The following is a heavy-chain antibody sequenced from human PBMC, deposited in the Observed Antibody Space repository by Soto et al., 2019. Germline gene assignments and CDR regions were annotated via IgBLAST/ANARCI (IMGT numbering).Heavy chain of an antibody. CDR3: ARVFSGLSYQRRKDYYYMDV. J-gene: IGHJ6*03. CDR2: IYYSGST. V-gene: IGHV4-59*01. D-gene: IGHD2-2*01. CDR1: GGSISSYY. Sequence: SETLSLTCTVSGGSISSYYWSWIRQPPGKGLEWIGYIYYSGSTNYNPSLKSRVTISVDTSKNQFSLKLSSVTAADTAVYYCARVFSGLSYQRRKDYYYMDVWGKGTTVTISS.